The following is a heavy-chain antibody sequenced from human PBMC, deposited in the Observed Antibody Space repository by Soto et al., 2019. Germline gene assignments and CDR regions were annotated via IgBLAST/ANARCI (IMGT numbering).Heavy chain of an antibody. Sequence: EVQLVESGGGLVQPGGSLRLSCAASGFTSSSYWIHWVRQAPGKGLVWVSRISNDGSSTNYADSVKGRFTISRDNAKNTVYLQMNSLRAEDTAVYYCARDTYYYDISDHFSADAFDICCHGTMVTVSS. J-gene: IGHJ3*02. V-gene: IGHV3-74*01. CDR2: ISNDGSST. D-gene: IGHD3-22*01. CDR3: ARDTYYYDISDHFSADAFDI. CDR1: GFTSSSYW.